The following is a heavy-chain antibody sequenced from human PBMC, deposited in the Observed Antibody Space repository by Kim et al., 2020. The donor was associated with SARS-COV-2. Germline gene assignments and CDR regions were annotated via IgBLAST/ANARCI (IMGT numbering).Heavy chain of an antibody. V-gene: IGHV4-39*07. CDR1: GGSISSSSYY. D-gene: IGHD3-10*01. J-gene: IGHJ6*02. CDR2: IYYSGST. Sequence: SETLSLTCTVSGGSISSSSYYWGWIRQPPGKGLEWIGSIYYSGSTYYNPSLKSRVTISVDTSKNQFSLKLSSVTAADTAVYYCARETVVRGKKRPPYYYYGMDVWGQGTTVTVSS. CDR3: ARETVVRGKKRPPYYYYGMDV.